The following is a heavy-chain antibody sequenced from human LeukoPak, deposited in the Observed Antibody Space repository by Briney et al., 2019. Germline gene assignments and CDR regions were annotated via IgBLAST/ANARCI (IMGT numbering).Heavy chain of an antibody. V-gene: IGHV1-69*13. Sequence: ASVKVSCKASGGTFSSYAISWVRQAPGQGLEWTGGIIPIFGTANYAQKFQGRVTITADESTSTAYMELSSLRSEDTAVYYCARENLCSGGSCYSVSTANWFDPWGQGTLVTVSS. CDR1: GGTFSSYA. J-gene: IGHJ5*02. D-gene: IGHD2-15*01. CDR2: IIPIFGTA. CDR3: ARENLCSGGSCYSVSTANWFDP.